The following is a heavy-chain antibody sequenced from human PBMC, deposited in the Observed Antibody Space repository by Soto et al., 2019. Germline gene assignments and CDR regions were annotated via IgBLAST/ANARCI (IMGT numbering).Heavy chain of an antibody. CDR1: GYTFTSYY. Sequence: ASVKVSCKASGYTFTSYYMHWVRQAPGQGLEWVGIINPSGGSTSYAQKFQGRVTMTRDTSTSTVYMELSSLRSEDTAVYYCASSADFWSGYSWFDPWGQGTLVTVSS. V-gene: IGHV1-46*01. CDR3: ASSADFWSGYSWFDP. CDR2: INPSGGST. D-gene: IGHD3-3*01. J-gene: IGHJ5*02.